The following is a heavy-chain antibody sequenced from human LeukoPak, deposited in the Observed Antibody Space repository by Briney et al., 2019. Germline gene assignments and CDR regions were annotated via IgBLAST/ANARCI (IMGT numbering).Heavy chain of an antibody. CDR1: GYTFTGYY. V-gene: IGHV1-2*02. CDR3: ARVSVVVPAARGIDYYYYYGMDV. J-gene: IGHJ6*02. CDR2: INPNSGGT. Sequence: ASVKVSCKASGYTFTGYYMHWVRQAPGQGLEWMGWINPNSGGTNYAQKFQGRVTMTRDTPISTAYMELSRLRSDDTAVYYCARVSVVVPAARGIDYYYYYGMDVWGQGTTVTVSS. D-gene: IGHD2-2*01.